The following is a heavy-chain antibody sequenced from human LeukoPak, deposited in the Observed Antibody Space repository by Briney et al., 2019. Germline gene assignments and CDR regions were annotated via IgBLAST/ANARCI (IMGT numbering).Heavy chain of an antibody. J-gene: IGHJ4*02. Sequence: GASXKVSCKASGYTFTDHYIHWVRQAPGQGLEWMGRINPNSGGTNFAQKFQGRVTMTRDTSISTAYMELSGLRSDDTAMYYCARVMVSLVRGDYFYFDYWAQGTLVTVSS. CDR1: GYTFTDHY. V-gene: IGHV1-2*06. D-gene: IGHD3-10*01. CDR2: INPNSGGT. CDR3: ARVMVSLVRGDYFYFDY.